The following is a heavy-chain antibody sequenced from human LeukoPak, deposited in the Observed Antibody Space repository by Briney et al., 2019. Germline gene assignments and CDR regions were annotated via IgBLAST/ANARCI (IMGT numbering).Heavy chain of an antibody. V-gene: IGHV1-69*01. CDR3: ARENWVPPFYYFGMDV. J-gene: IGHJ6*02. CDR2: LFPISGPA. CDR1: GGTFSDHA. Sequence: GASVKVSCKASGGTFSDHAINWVRQAPGRGLEWMGGLFPISGPANYAQKFQGRVTLTADESTNTAYMELSSLRSEDTAVYYCARENWVPPFYYFGMDVWGLGTTVTVSS. D-gene: IGHD7-27*01.